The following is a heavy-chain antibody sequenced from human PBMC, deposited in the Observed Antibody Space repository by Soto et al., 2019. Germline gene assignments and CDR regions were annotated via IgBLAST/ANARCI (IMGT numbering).Heavy chain of an antibody. D-gene: IGHD2-21*02. Sequence: GGSLRLSCAASGFTFSSYAMSWVRQAPGKGLEWVSAISGSGGSTYYADSVKGRFTISRDNSNNTLFLQMSSLRAEDTAIYYCAKDSRAFCGGDCSKDYWGQGTLVTVSS. CDR2: ISGSGGST. CDR1: GFTFSSYA. J-gene: IGHJ4*02. CDR3: AKDSRAFCGGDCSKDY. V-gene: IGHV3-23*01.